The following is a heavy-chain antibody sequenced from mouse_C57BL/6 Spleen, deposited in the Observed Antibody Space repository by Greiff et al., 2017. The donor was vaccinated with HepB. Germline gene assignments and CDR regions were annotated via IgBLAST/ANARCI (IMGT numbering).Heavy chain of an antibody. D-gene: IGHD1-1*01. Sequence: VQLQQSGPELVKPGASVKISCKASGYTFTDYYMNWVKQSHGKSLEWIGDINPNNGGTSYNQKFKGKATLTVDKSSSTAYMELRSLTSEDSAVYYSARDGSSLPYWYFDVWGTGTTVTVSS. CDR2: INPNNGGT. V-gene: IGHV1-26*01. J-gene: IGHJ1*03. CDR1: GYTFTDYY. CDR3: ARDGSSLPYWYFDV.